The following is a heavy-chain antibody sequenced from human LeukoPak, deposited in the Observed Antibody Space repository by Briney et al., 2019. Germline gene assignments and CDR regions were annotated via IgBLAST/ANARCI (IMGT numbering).Heavy chain of an antibody. CDR1: GGSVSSGSYF. Sequence: SETLSLTCTVSGGSVSSGSYFWTWIRQPPGKGLEWIGYIYYSGSTNYNPSLKSRVTISVDTSKNQFSLKLSSVTAADTAVYYCARGSLWFGESAFDIWGQGTMVTVSS. J-gene: IGHJ3*02. V-gene: IGHV4-61*01. CDR3: ARGSLWFGESAFDI. D-gene: IGHD3-10*01. CDR2: IYYSGST.